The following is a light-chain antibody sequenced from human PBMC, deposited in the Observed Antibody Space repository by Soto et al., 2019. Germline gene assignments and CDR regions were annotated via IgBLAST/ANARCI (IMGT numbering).Light chain of an antibody. V-gene: IGKV1-5*03. CDR2: KAS. J-gene: IGKJ2*01. CDR1: QSIGNL. CDR3: QQYNSFSYT. Sequence: DIQMTQSPSTLSASVGDRVTITCRASQSIGNLLAWYQQKPGQAPNLLISKASSLKNGVPSRFSGSGSGTEFTLTISSLQPDDCATYYCQQYNSFSYTFGQGTKL.